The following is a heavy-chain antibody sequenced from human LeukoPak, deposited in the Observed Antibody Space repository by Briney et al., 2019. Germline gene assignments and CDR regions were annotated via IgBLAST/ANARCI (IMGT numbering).Heavy chain of an antibody. CDR3: ARGRSAPVGFGAPPGSY. CDR1: GGSISSYY. Sequence: SETLSLTCTVSGGSISSYYWSWIRQPPGKGLEWIGYIYYSGSTNYNPSLKSRVTISVDTSKNQFSLKLSSVTAADTAVYYCARGRSAPVGFGAPPGSYWGQGTLVTVSP. V-gene: IGHV4-59*12. J-gene: IGHJ4*02. D-gene: IGHD3-10*01. CDR2: IYYSGST.